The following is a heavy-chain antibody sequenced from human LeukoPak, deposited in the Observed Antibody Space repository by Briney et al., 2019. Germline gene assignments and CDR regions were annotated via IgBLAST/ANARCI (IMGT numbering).Heavy chain of an antibody. D-gene: IGHD6-13*01. CDR1: GFTFSSYA. Sequence: GALRLSCAASGFTFSSYAMSWVRQAPGKGLVWVSRINSDGSSTSYADSVKGRFTISRDNAKNTLYLQMNSLRAEDTAVYYCARAYSSRNLNWFDPWGQGTLVTVSS. CDR2: INSDGSST. J-gene: IGHJ5*02. CDR3: ARAYSSRNLNWFDP. V-gene: IGHV3-74*01.